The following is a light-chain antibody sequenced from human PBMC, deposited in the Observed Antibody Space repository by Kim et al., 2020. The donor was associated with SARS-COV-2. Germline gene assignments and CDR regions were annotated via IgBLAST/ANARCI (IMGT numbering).Light chain of an antibody. V-gene: IGLV1-40*01. CDR2: GNR. J-gene: IGLJ3*02. CDR1: TSNIGAGYD. CDR3: QSYDSSLSAWV. Sequence: QSVLTQPPSVSGAPGQRVTISCTGNTSNIGAGYDVHWYQHLPGKAPKLLIYGNRNRPSGVRGRFSGSKSGTSASLAITGLQAEDEADYHCQSYDSSLSAWVFGGGTKLTVL.